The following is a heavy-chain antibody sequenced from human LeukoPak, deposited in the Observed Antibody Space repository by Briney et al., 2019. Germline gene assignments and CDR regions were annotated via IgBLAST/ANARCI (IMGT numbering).Heavy chain of an antibody. V-gene: IGHV4-38-2*01. CDR2: FFYGETT. Sequence: PSETLSLTCAVSGYSLSSGYYWGWIRQPPGKGLEWIGNFFYGETTYYNPSLKTRVAISVEASKNQFSLKLSSVTAADTAVYYCARGRSGLDYWGQGTLVTVSS. D-gene: IGHD2-15*01. CDR3: ARGRSGLDY. CDR1: GYSLSSGYY. J-gene: IGHJ4*02.